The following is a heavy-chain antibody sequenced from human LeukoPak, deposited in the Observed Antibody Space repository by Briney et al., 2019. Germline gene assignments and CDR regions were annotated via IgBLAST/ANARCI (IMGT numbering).Heavy chain of an antibody. CDR2: MNPNSGNT. CDR1: GYTFTSYD. D-gene: IGHD2-2*02. Sequence: ASVKVSCKASGYTFTSYDINWVRQATGQGLEWMGWMNPNSGNTGYAQKFQGRVTMTRNTSISTAYMELSSLRSEDTAVYYCATDTPDYYGMDVWGQGTTVTVSS. CDR3: ATDTPDYYGMDV. V-gene: IGHV1-8*01. J-gene: IGHJ6*02.